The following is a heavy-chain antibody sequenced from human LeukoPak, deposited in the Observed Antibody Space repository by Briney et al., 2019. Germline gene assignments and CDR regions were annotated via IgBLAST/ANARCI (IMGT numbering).Heavy chain of an antibody. J-gene: IGHJ6*03. CDR1: GGSISSGSYY. D-gene: IGHD6-13*01. CDR2: IYTSGST. Sequence: PSQTLSLTCTVSGGSISSGSYYWSWIRQPAGKGLEWIGRIYTSGSTNYNPSLKSRVTISVDTSKNQFSLKLSSVTAADTAVYYCAIAARSYYYYMDVWGKGTTVTVPS. V-gene: IGHV4-61*02. CDR3: AIAARSYYYYMDV.